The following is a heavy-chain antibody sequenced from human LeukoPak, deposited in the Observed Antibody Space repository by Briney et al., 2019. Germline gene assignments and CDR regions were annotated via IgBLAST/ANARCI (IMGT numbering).Heavy chain of an antibody. CDR1: GGSISSSSYY. CDR2: IYYSGST. D-gene: IGHD6-6*01. CDR3: ARGLYSSSFGPILVC. J-gene: IGHJ4*02. Sequence: PSETLSLTCTVSGGSISSSSYYWGWIRQPPGKGLEWIGSIYYSGSTYYNPSLKSRVTISVDTSKNQFSLKLSSVTAADTAVYYCARGLYSSSFGPILVCWGQGTLVTVSS. V-gene: IGHV4-39*07.